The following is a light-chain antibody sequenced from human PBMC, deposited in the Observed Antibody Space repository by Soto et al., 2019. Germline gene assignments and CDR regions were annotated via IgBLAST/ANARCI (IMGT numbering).Light chain of an antibody. J-gene: IGKJ1*01. CDR2: GAS. Sequence: ENVLTQSPDSLSLSRWEGAALSCRAIQSVSSNLALYQQKPGQAPRLLIYGASTRATGMPARFSGSGSGTELKLTIRRLQADDSAVYYCQQYNKCAPETFGQGHKVDIK. V-gene: IGKV3-15*01. CDR1: QSVSSN. CDR3: QQYNKCAPET.